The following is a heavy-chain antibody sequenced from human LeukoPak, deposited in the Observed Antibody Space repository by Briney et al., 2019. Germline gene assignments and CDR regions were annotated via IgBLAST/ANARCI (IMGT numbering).Heavy chain of an antibody. D-gene: IGHD5-12*01. J-gene: IGHJ4*02. CDR3: AREVATISVERDS. CDR2: INPNSGGT. V-gene: IGHV1-2*02. CDR1: GYTFAVYY. Sequence: VASVKVSCKASGYTFAVYYMHWVRQAPGQGLEWMGWINPNSGGTNYAQKFQGRVAMTRDTAISTAYMELSRLRSDDTAVYYCAREVATISVERDSWGQGTLVTVSS.